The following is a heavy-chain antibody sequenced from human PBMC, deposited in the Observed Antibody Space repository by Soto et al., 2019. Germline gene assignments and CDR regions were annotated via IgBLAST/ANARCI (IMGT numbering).Heavy chain of an antibody. D-gene: IGHD3-9*01. CDR2: INHSGST. CDR3: ARAFVLRYFDWTRPEYYFDY. J-gene: IGHJ4*02. Sequence: SETLSLTCAVYGGSFSGYYWSWIRQPPGKGLEWIGEINHSGSTNYNPSLKSRVTISVDTSKNQFSLKLSSVTAADTAVYYCARAFVLRYFDWTRPEYYFDYWGQGTLVTVSS. CDR1: GGSFSGYY. V-gene: IGHV4-34*01.